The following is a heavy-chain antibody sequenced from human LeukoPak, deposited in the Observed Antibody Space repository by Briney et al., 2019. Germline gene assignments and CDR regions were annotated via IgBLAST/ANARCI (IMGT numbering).Heavy chain of an antibody. CDR3: ARGATITSCDY. CDR2: IWYDGSNK. CDR1: GFTFSSYG. Sequence: PGGSLRLSCAASGFTFSSYGMHWVRQAPGKGLEWVAVIWYDGSNKYYADSVKGRFTISRDNSKNTLYLQMNSLRAEDTAVYYCARGATITSCDYWGQGTLVTVSP. V-gene: IGHV3-33*01. J-gene: IGHJ4*02. D-gene: IGHD3-10*01.